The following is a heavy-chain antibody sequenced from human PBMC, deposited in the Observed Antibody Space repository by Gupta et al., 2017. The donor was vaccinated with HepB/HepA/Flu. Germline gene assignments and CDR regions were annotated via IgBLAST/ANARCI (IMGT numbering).Heavy chain of an antibody. Sequence: QVQLVESGGGVVHPGTSLRISCAASGFTFSTYGINWIRQAQGKGLEWVAVIWYDGTKRYYADSVKGRFTISRDNSKNTVDLQINSLRAEDTAVYYCARMDHDTSGYNGMYFFDHWGQGTLVTVSS. CDR1: GFTFSTYG. CDR3: ARMDHDTSGYNGMYFFDH. J-gene: IGHJ4*02. CDR2: IWYDGTKR. V-gene: IGHV3-33*01. D-gene: IGHD3-22*01.